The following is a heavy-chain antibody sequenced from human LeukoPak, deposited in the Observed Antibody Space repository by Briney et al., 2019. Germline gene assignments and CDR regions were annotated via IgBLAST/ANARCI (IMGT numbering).Heavy chain of an antibody. Sequence: ASVKVSCKASGYTFTGYYMHWVRQAPGQGLEWMGWINPNGGGTNYAQKFQGRVTMTRDTSISTAYMELSRLRSDDTAVYYCARVGKWELLRGYYFDYWGQGTLVTVSS. D-gene: IGHD1-26*01. V-gene: IGHV1-2*02. CDR2: INPNGGGT. CDR1: GYTFTGYY. J-gene: IGHJ4*02. CDR3: ARVGKWELLRGYYFDY.